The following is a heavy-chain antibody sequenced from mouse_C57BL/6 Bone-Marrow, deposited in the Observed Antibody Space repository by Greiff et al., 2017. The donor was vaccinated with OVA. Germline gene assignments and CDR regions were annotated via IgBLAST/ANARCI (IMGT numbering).Heavy chain of an antibody. Sequence: EVKVEESGGGLVQPGGSLKLSCAASGFTFSDYYMYWVRQTPEKRLEWVAYISNGGGSTYYPDTVKGRFTISRDNAKNTLYLQMSRLKSEDTAMYYCARHFHYGNSIYYYAMDYWGQGTSVTVSS. CDR3: ARHFHYGNSIYYYAMDY. CDR1: GFTFSDYY. V-gene: IGHV5-12*01. CDR2: ISNGGGST. J-gene: IGHJ4*01. D-gene: IGHD2-1*01.